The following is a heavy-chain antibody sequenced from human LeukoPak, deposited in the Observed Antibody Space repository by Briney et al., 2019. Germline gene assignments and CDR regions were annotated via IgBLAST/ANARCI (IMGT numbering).Heavy chain of an antibody. Sequence: SETLSLTCAVYGGSFSGYYWSWIRQPPGKGLEWIGEINHSGSTNYNPSLKGRVTISVDTSKNQFSLKLSSVTAADTAVYYCARDGRYFDWLGPNYYGMDVWGQGTTVTVSS. D-gene: IGHD3-9*01. CDR1: GGSFSGYY. CDR2: INHSGST. V-gene: IGHV4-34*01. J-gene: IGHJ6*02. CDR3: ARDGRYFDWLGPNYYGMDV.